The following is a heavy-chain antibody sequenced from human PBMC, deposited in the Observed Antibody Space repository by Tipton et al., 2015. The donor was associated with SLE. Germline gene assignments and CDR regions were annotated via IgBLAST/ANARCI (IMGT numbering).Heavy chain of an antibody. Sequence: WVRQAPGKGLEWIGDIYDSGSTFYNPSLKSRIIISVDTSKNQFSLELSSVTAADTAVYYCARGATMASFHIWGQGTTVTVTS. V-gene: IGHV4-31*02. CDR3: ARGATMASFHI. J-gene: IGHJ3*02. CDR2: IYDSGST. D-gene: IGHD5-12*01.